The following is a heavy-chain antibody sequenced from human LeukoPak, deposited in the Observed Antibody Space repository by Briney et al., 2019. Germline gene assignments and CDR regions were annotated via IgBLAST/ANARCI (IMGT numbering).Heavy chain of an antibody. V-gene: IGHV3-48*02. CDR1: GFTFSSYS. D-gene: IGHD7-27*01. Sequence: GGSLRLSCAASGFTFSSYSMSWVRQAPGKGLDWVSYISTSSSTIYYADSVKGRFTISRDNAKSSLYLQMTSLRDEDTAVYYCARVDWGSFDFDIWGQGTMVTVSS. CDR2: ISTSSSTI. CDR3: ARVDWGSFDFDI. J-gene: IGHJ3*02.